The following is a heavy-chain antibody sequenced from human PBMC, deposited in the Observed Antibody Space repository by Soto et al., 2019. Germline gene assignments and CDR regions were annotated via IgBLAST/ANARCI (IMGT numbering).Heavy chain of an antibody. CDR1: GFTFSSYG. Sequence: QVQLVESGGGVVQPGRSLRLSCAASGFTFSSYGMHWVRQAPGKGLEWVAVIWYDGSNKYYADSVKGRFTISRDNSKNTLYLQMNSLRAEDTAVYYYARAYPLQWLTYEYYFDYWGQGTLATVSS. CDR3: ARAYPLQWLTYEYYFDY. J-gene: IGHJ4*02. V-gene: IGHV3-33*01. D-gene: IGHD6-19*01. CDR2: IWYDGSNK.